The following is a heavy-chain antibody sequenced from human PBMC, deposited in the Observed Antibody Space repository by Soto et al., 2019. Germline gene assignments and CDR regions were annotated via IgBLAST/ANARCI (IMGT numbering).Heavy chain of an antibody. Sequence: ASVKVSCKASGYTFTSYGISWVRQAPGQGLEWMGWISTFKSHTDYAQKVQGRVAMTTDRSTGTAYMELRSLRSDDTAVYYCARGPLDYPIPDFDYWGQGTLVTVPQ. CDR1: GYTFTSYG. J-gene: IGHJ4*02. CDR2: ISTFKSHT. D-gene: IGHD2-8*01. CDR3: ARGPLDYPIPDFDY. V-gene: IGHV1-18*01.